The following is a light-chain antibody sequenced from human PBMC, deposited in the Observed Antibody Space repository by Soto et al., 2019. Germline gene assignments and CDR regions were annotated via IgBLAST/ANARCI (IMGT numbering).Light chain of an antibody. CDR1: DVGGKS. CDR2: DAR. CDR3: QVWDTTTDQYI. V-gene: IGLV3-21*02. J-gene: IGLJ1*01. Sequence: SYELTQPPSVSVAPGQTATISCGGDDVGGKSVQWYQQKPGQAPVLVIYDARDRPSGIPERFSGSNSGNTATLTISWVEAGDEADFYCQVWDTTTDQYIFGSGTKVTVL.